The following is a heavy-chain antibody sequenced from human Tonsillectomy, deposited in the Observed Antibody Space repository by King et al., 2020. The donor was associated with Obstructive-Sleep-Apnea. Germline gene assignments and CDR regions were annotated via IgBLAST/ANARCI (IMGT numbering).Heavy chain of an antibody. V-gene: IGHV5-51*01. D-gene: IGHD2-15*01. CDR3: ARNLNGYCSGGGCYLYAFDI. CDR1: GYSFTSYW. CDR2: IFPGDSDT. J-gene: IGHJ3*02. Sequence: EVQLVQSGAEVKKPGESLKISCKGSGYSFTSYWIGWVRQMPGKGLEWMGIIFPGDSDTRYSPSFQGQVTISADKSISTAYLQSSSLKASDTAMYYCARNLNGYCSGGGCYLYAFDIWGQGTMVTVSS.